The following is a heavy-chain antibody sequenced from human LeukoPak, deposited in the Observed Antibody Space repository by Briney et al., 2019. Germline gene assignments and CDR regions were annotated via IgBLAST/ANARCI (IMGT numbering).Heavy chain of an antibody. CDR3: ATSYDILTGYYL. CDR1: GGTFSSYA. D-gene: IGHD3-9*01. Sequence: GASVTVSCTASGGTFSSYAISWVRQAPGQGLEWMGGIIPIFGTANYAQKFQGRVTITADESTSTAYMELSSLRSEDTAVYYCATSYDILTGYYLWGQGTLVTVSS. J-gene: IGHJ5*02. V-gene: IGHV1-69*13. CDR2: IIPIFGTA.